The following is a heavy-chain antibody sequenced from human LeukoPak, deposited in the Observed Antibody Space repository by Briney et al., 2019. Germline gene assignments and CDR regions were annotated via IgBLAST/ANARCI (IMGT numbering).Heavy chain of an antibody. CDR3: ARVVGSDTMTPYGMDV. J-gene: IGHJ6*02. CDR1: GFTFSNYL. CDR2: ISTDGSFT. Sequence: GGSLRLSCAASGFTFSNYLMHWVRQTPGKGLVWISRISTDGSFTNYADSVKGRFSISRDNAKNTLYLQMNSLRVEDTAVYYCARVVGSDTMTPYGMDVWGQGTTVAVSS. D-gene: IGHD3-22*01. V-gene: IGHV3-74*01.